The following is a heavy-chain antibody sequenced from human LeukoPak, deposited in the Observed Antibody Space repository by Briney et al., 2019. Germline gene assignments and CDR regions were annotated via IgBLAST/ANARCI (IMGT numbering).Heavy chain of an antibody. CDR2: INPNSGGT. CDR1: GYTFTGYN. CDR3: ARGYYYYMDV. J-gene: IGHJ6*03. V-gene: IGHV1-2*02. Sequence: ASVKVSCKASGYTFTGYNMHWVRQPPGQGLEWMGWINPNSGGTNYAQKFQGRVTMTRYTSISAAYMELSRLRSDDTAVYYCARGYYYYMDVWGKGTTVTVSS.